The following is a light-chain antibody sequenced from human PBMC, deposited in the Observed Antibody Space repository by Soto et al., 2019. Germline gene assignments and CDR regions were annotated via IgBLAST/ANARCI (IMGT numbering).Light chain of an antibody. CDR3: QQYMSSVT. CDR2: GAS. V-gene: IGKV3-20*01. Sequence: EIVLTQSPGSLSLSPGQRATLSCRASQSVDTTFFAWYQKKPGQAPRLLIYGASKRATGIPDRFSGSGSGTDFTLISSRVEPEDFAVYYCQQYMSSVTFGQGTKVEIK. CDR1: QSVDTTF. J-gene: IGKJ1*01.